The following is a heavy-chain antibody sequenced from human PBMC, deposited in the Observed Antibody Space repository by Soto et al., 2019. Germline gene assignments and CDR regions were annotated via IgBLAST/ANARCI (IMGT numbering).Heavy chain of an antibody. J-gene: IGHJ5*02. V-gene: IGHV1-69*13. D-gene: IGHD3-9*01. CDR2: IIPIFGTA. Sequence: SVKVSCKASGGTFSSYAISWARQAPGQGLDWMGGIIPIFGTANYAQKFQGRVTITADESTSTAYMELSSLRSEGTAVYYCARDRNIRYFDWTPFDPWGQGTLVTVSS. CDR1: GGTFSSYA. CDR3: ARDRNIRYFDWTPFDP.